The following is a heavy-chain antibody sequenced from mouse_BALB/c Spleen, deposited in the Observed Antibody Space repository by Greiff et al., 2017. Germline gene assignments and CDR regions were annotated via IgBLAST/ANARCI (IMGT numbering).Heavy chain of an antibody. J-gene: IGHJ3*01. V-gene: IGHV3-6*02. Sequence: EVKLQESGPGLVKPSQSLSLTCSVTGYSITSGYYWNWIRQFPGNKLEWMGYISYDGSNNYNPSLKNRISITRDTSKNQFFLKLNSVTAEDTATYCCASVRSSFAWFAYWGQGTLVTVSA. CDR1: GYSITSGYY. CDR3: ASVRSSFAWFAY. CDR2: ISYDGSN. D-gene: IGHD1-1*01.